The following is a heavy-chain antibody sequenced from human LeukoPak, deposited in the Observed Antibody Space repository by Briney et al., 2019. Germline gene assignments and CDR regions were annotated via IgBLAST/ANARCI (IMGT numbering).Heavy chain of an antibody. D-gene: IGHD3-10*01. J-gene: IGHJ3*02. Sequence: GGSLRLSCAASGFTFSSYSMNWVRQAPGKGLEWVSYISSSSSTIYYADSVKGRFTISRDNAKNSLYLQMNSLRAEDTAVYYCARYAGDYYGSGSYRAFDIWGQGTMVTVSS. CDR3: ARYAGDYYGSGSYRAFDI. V-gene: IGHV3-48*01. CDR2: ISSSSSTI. CDR1: GFTFSSYS.